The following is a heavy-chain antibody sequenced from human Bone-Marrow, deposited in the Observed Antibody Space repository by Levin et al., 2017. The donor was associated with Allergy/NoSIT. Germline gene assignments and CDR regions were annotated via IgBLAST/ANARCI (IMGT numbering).Heavy chain of an antibody. V-gene: IGHV4-39*01. Sequence: SQTLSLPCTVSGGSIRSSSYYWGWIRQPPGKGLEWIGSIYYSGSTYYNPSLKSRVTISVDTSKNQFSLKLSSVTAADTAVYYCAVAVAGNFDYWGQGTLVTVSS. D-gene: IGHD6-19*01. CDR1: GGSIRSSSYY. CDR3: AVAVAGNFDY. J-gene: IGHJ4*02. CDR2: IYYSGST.